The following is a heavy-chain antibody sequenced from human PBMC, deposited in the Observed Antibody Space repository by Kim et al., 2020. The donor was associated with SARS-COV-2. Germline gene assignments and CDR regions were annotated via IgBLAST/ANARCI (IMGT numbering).Heavy chain of an antibody. CDR3: ARHPGGGGYYYGMDV. V-gene: IGHV4-39*01. CDR2: IYYSGST. J-gene: IGHJ6*02. Sequence: SETLSLTCTVSGGSISSSSYYWGWIRQPPGKGLEWIGSIYYSGSTYYNPSLKSRVTISVDTSKNQFSLKLSSVTAAATAVYYCARHPGGGGYYYGMDVWGQGTTVTVSS. D-gene: IGHD3-16*01. CDR1: GGSISSSSYY.